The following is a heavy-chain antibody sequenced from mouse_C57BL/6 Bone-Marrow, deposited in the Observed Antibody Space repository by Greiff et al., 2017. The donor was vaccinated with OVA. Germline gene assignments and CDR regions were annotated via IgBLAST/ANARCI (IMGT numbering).Heavy chain of an antibody. CDR2: ISSGSSTI. CDR1: GFTFSDYG. CDR3: TKGQGYAMDY. V-gene: IGHV5-17*01. D-gene: IGHD3-3*01. Sequence: EVMLVESGGGLVKPGGSLKLSCAASGFTFSDYGMHWVRQAPETGLEWVAYISSGSSTIYYADTVKGRFTISRDNAKNTLFLQMTSLRSEDTAMYYCTKGQGYAMDYWGQGTSVTVSS. J-gene: IGHJ4*01.